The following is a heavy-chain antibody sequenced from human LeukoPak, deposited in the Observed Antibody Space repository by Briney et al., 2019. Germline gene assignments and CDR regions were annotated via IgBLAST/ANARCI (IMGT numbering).Heavy chain of an antibody. V-gene: IGHV3-48*03. Sequence: PGGPLRLSCAASGFTFSSYEMNWVRQAPGKGLEWVSYISSSGSTIYYADSVKGRFTISRDNAKNSLYLQMNSLRAEDTAVYYCARGDYGEYFQHWGQGTLVTVSS. CDR1: GFTFSSYE. J-gene: IGHJ1*01. D-gene: IGHD4-17*01. CDR2: ISSSGSTI. CDR3: ARGDYGEYFQH.